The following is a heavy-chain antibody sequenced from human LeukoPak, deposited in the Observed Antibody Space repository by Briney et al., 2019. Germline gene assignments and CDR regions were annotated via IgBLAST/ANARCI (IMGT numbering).Heavy chain of an antibody. CDR3: TNAESSTFYYGYFDS. Sequence: QPGGSLRLSCAASGFSFDNYAMHWVRHAPGKGLEWVSGLSWNSGALAYADSVRGRFTISRDNAKNSLYLQMNSLTAEDTALYYCTNAESSTFYYGYFDSWGQGTLVTVSS. J-gene: IGHJ4*02. D-gene: IGHD2-2*01. V-gene: IGHV3-9*01. CDR2: LSWNSGAL. CDR1: GFSFDNYA.